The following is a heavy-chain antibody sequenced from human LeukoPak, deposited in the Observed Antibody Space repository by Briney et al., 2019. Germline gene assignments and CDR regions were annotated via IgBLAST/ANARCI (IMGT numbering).Heavy chain of an antibody. D-gene: IGHD6-13*01. CDR3: ARDRGSSLDY. CDR1: GDSISGYY. J-gene: IGHJ4*02. V-gene: IGHV4-59*01. Sequence: SETLSLTCTVSGDSISGYYWSWMRQPPGKGLEWIGYIYYSGTTNYNLSLKSRVTISVDTSKNQFSLKLSSVTAADTAVYYCARDRGSSLDYWGQGTQVTVSS. CDR2: IYYSGTT.